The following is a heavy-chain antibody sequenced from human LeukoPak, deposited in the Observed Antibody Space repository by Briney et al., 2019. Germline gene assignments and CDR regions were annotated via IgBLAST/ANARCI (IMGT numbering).Heavy chain of an antibody. Sequence: PSETLSLTCAVYGGSFSGYYWSWIRQPPGKGLEWIGEINHSGSTNYNPSLKSRVTISVDTSKNQFSLKLSSVTAADTAVYYCARGGYYDSSGSAFDIWGQGKMVTVSS. D-gene: IGHD3-22*01. CDR2: INHSGST. CDR1: GGSFSGYY. V-gene: IGHV4-34*01. CDR3: ARGGYYDSSGSAFDI. J-gene: IGHJ3*02.